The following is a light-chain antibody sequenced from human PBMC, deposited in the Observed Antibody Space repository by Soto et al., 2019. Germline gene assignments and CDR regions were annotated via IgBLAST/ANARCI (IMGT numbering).Light chain of an antibody. CDR1: QGIRND. Sequence: DIQMTQSPSSLSASVGDRVTITCRASQGIRNDVGWYQQKAGKAPKRLISAASNLQRGVPSRFSGXXSGTEFTLTIXSXXXXXXXXYYCLQHNSYPRTFGQGTRLEIK. CDR3: LQHNSYPRT. V-gene: IGKV1-17*01. J-gene: IGKJ2*02. CDR2: AAS.